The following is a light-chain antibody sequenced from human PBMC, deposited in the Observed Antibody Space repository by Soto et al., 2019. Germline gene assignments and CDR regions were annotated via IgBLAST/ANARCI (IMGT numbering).Light chain of an antibody. CDR2: DAS. CDR3: QQQRSGGLT. V-gene: IGKV3-11*01. Sequence: EIVLTQSPATLSLSPGERATLSCRASQSVSSYLAWYQQKPGQAPRLLIYDASNRATGIPARFSGSGSGTDFTLTISSLEPEDFAVYYCQQQRSGGLTFGGGTKVEIK. CDR1: QSVSSY. J-gene: IGKJ4*01.